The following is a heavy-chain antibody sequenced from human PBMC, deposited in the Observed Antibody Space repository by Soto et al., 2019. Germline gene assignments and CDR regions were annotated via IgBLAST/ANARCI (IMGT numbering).Heavy chain of an antibody. CDR3: ASGWFGEFVYQFDY. CDR1: GYTFTSYG. Sequence: QVQLVQSGAEVKKLGASVKVSCKPSGYTFTSYGITWVRQAPGQGLEWMGWISAYNGNTNYAQKFQGRVTMPTDTSTRTAYMEQRSVGSDDTAVYYCASGWFGEFVYQFDYWGQVALVTVSS. V-gene: IGHV1-18*01. D-gene: IGHD3-10*01. CDR2: ISAYNGNT. J-gene: IGHJ4*02.